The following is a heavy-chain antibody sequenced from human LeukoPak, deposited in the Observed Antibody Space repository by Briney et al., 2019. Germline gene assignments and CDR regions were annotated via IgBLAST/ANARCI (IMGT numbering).Heavy chain of an antibody. J-gene: IGHJ2*01. CDR3: ARAPYGSGTYWYFDL. Sequence: GGSLRLSCAASGFAFSSYSMNWVRQAPGKGLEWVSSITSSSNYIYYADSEKGRFTNSRDNAKNSLYLQMNSLRAEDTAVYYCARAPYGSGTYWYFDLWGRGTLVTVSS. V-gene: IGHV3-21*01. CDR1: GFAFSSYS. D-gene: IGHD3-10*01. CDR2: ITSSSNYI.